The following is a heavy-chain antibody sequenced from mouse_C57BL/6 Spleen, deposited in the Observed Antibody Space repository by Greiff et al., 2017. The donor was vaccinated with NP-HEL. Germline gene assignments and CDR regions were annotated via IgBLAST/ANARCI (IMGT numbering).Heavy chain of an antibody. CDR2: ISYSGST. CDR3: ARGGDSNYEAWFAY. CDR1: GYSITSGYD. D-gene: IGHD2-5*01. Sequence: EVKLVESGPGMVKPSQSLSLTCTVTGYSITSGYDWHWIRHFPGNKLEWMGYISYSGSTNYNPSLKSRISITHDTSKNHFFLKLNSVTTEDTATYYGARGGDSNYEAWFAYWGQGTLVTVSA. J-gene: IGHJ3*01. V-gene: IGHV3-1*01.